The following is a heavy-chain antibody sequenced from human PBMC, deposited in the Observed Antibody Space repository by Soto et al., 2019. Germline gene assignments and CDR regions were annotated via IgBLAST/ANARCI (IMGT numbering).Heavy chain of an antibody. J-gene: IGHJ5*02. CDR2: IYYSGST. D-gene: IGHD6-13*01. Sequence: SETLSLTCTVSGGSISSYYWSWIRQPPGKGLEWIGYIYYSGSTNYNPSLKSRVTISVDTSKNQFSLKLSSVTAADTAVYYCARVRGYSTGFDPWGQGTLVTVSS. CDR3: ARVRGYSTGFDP. V-gene: IGHV4-59*01. CDR1: GGSISSYY.